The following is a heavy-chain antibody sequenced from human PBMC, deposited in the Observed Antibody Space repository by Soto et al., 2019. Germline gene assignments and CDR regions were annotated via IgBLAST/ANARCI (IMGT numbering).Heavy chain of an antibody. J-gene: IGHJ4*02. V-gene: IGHV1-69*04. CDR3: ARESSDYGDYYFDY. CDR1: GGTFSSYT. D-gene: IGHD4-17*01. Sequence: ASVKVSCKASGGTFSSYTISWVRQAPGQGLEWMGRIIPILGIANYAQKFQGRVTITADKSTSTAHMELSSLRSEDTAVYYCARESSDYGDYYFDYWGQGTLVTVSS. CDR2: IIPILGIA.